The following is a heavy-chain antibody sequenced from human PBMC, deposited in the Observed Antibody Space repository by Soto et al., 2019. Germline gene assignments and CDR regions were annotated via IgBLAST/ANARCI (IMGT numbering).Heavy chain of an antibody. CDR3: ARHGKSSVISKTYGMDV. V-gene: IGHV5-10-1*01. D-gene: IGHD3-3*02. CDR2: IDPSDSYT. CDR1: GYRFTSQW. Sequence: GESLKISCKGSGYRFTSQWISWVRQVPGKGLEWVGRIDPSDSYTSYSPAFQGHVSISSDNSISTAYLQWSSLKASDTAKYYCARHGKSSVISKTYGMDVWGQGTTVTVSS. J-gene: IGHJ6*02.